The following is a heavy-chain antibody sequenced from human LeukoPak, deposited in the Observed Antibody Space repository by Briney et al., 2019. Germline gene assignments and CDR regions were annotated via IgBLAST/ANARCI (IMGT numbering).Heavy chain of an antibody. CDR1: GGSIRSDY. CDR3: ARGSRGARFDY. Sequence: PSESLSLTCIVSGGSIRSDYWSWIRQPAGKGLEWIGRIYSGGSSNSNPSLKSRVTMSVDTSNNQIYLKLTSVTAADTAVYYCARGSRGARFDYWGQGTLVTVFS. J-gene: IGHJ4*02. V-gene: IGHV4-4*07. D-gene: IGHD4/OR15-4a*01. CDR2: IYSGGSS.